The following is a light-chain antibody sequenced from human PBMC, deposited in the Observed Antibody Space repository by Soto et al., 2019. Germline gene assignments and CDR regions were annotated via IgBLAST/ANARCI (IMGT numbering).Light chain of an antibody. Sequence: DIRMTQSPSTLCASVGDRVNMXCRASQTVNSHLAWYQQKPGKAPNRLIYTASTLQSGGPSRFSGSGSATEFTRTISSRQPDDFATYYRQQYNTYSWTFGPGTKVDIK. CDR1: QTVNSH. J-gene: IGKJ1*01. CDR3: QQYNTYSWT. V-gene: IGKV1-5*03. CDR2: TAS.